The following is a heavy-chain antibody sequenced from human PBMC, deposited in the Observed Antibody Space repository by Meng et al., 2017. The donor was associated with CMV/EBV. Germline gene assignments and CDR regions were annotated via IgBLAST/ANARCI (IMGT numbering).Heavy chain of an antibody. V-gene: IGHV3-7*01. J-gene: IGHJ4*02. D-gene: IGHD1-26*01. CDR1: GFIFSDYY. CDR3: ARDLGGGATTGNY. CDR2: IKQDGSEK. Sequence: GESLKISCTASGFIFSDYYMSWVRQAPGKGLEWVANIKQDGSEKYYVDSVKGRFTISRDNAKNSLYLQMNSLRAEDTAVYYCARDLGGGATTGNYWGQGTLVTVSS.